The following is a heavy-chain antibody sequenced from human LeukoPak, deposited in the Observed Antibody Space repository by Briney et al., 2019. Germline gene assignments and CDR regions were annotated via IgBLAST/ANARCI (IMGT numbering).Heavy chain of an antibody. J-gene: IGHJ4*02. D-gene: IGHD3-22*01. Sequence: GGSLRLSCAASGFTFSNAWMSWVRQAPGKGLEWVGRIKSKTDGGTTDYAAPVKGRFTISRDGSKNTLYLQMNSLKTEDTAVYYCTTLLSYDSSGYYVFDYWGQGTLVTVSS. V-gene: IGHV3-15*01. CDR2: IKSKTDGGTT. CDR3: TTLLSYDSSGYYVFDY. CDR1: GFTFSNAW.